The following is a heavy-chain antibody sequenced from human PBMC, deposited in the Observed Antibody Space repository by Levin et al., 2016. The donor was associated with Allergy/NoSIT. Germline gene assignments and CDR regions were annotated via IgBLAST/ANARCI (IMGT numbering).Heavy chain of an antibody. CDR2: INSGSTYT. D-gene: IGHD6-13*01. J-gene: IGHJ2*01. Sequence: RQAPGKGLQWVSYINSGSTYTNYADSVKGRFTISRDNAKNSLYLQMNSLRAEDTAVYYCARHPIVAAGTVWYFDLWGRGTLVTVSS. CDR3: ARHPIVAAGTVWYFDL. V-gene: IGHV3-11*06.